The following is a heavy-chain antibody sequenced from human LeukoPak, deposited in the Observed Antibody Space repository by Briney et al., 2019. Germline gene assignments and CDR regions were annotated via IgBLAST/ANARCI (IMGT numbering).Heavy chain of an antibody. CDR1: GDTFTTYA. J-gene: IGHJ5*02. CDR3: ARAGIPGYCTNVTCSNWLDP. V-gene: IGHV1-69*06. Sequence: SVKVSCKASGDTFTTYAIIWVRRAPGQGLEWMGGIIPMFDTPNYAQRLQGRVTITADKSTKTAYMELTSLRSEDTAVYYCARAGIPGYCTNVTCSNWLDPWGQGTLVTVSS. CDR2: IIPMFDTP. D-gene: IGHD2-8*01.